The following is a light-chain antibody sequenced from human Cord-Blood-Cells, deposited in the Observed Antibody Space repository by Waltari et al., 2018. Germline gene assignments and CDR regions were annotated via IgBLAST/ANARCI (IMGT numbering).Light chain of an antibody. V-gene: IGLV2-23*01. J-gene: IGLJ3*02. CDR1: SSDVGSYNL. CDR2: EGS. CDR3: CSYAGSSTWV. Sequence: QSALTQPASVSGSPGQSITISCTGTSSDVGSYNLVSWYQQHPGKAPKLMFYEGSKRPSGFSKRFSGSKSGNTASLTISGLQAEDEADYYCCSYAGSSTWVFGGGTKLTVL.